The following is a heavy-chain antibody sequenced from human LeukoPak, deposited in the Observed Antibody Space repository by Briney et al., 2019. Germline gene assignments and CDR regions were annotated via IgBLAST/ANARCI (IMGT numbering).Heavy chain of an antibody. CDR3: ARDSGYYDILTGFYYYYGMDV. D-gene: IGHD3-9*01. V-gene: IGHV3-7*01. Sequence: GGSLRLSCAASGFTFSSYAMSWVRQAPGKGLEWVANIKQDGSEKYYVDSVKGRFTISRDNAKNSLYLQMNSLRAEDTAVYYCARDSGYYDILTGFYYYYGMDVWGQGTTVTVSS. J-gene: IGHJ6*02. CDR1: GFTFSSYA. CDR2: IKQDGSEK.